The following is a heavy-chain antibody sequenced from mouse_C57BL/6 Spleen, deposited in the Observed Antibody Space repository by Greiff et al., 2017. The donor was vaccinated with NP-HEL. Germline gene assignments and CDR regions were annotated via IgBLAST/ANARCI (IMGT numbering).Heavy chain of an antibody. V-gene: IGHV3-6*01. CDR2: ISYDGSN. CDR3: ARAYYGEDY. J-gene: IGHJ2*01. Sequence: EVQLQQSGPGLVKPSQSLSLTCSVTGYSITSGYYWNWIRQFPGNKLEWMGYISYDGSNNYNPSLKNRISITRDTSKNQFFLKLNSVTTEDTATYYCARAYYGEDYWGQGTTLTVSS. D-gene: IGHD1-1*01. CDR1: GYSITSGYY.